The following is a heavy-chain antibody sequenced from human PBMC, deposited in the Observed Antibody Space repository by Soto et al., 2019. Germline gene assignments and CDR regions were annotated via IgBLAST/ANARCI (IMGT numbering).Heavy chain of an antibody. D-gene: IGHD1-26*01. V-gene: IGHV3-23*01. CDR2: ISGSGGST. CDR3: AKGLEEGATSPFDY. Sequence: GGSLRLSCAASGFTFSSYAISWVRQAPGKGLEWVSAISGSGGSTYYADSVKGRFTISRDNSKNTLFLQMNSLRADDTAVYYCAKGLEEGATSPFDYWGQGTLVTVSS. J-gene: IGHJ4*02. CDR1: GFTFSSYA.